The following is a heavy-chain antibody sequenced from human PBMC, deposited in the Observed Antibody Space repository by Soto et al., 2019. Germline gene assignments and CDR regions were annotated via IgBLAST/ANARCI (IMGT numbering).Heavy chain of an antibody. CDR1: GFSFTTYG. V-gene: IGHV3-33*01. D-gene: IGHD1-1*01. J-gene: IGHJ3*02. CDR2: IGYDGNNK. Sequence: QVQLVESGGGWVQPGRSLRLSCEATGFSFTTYGMHWVRQAPGKGLEWVAVIGYDGNNKYYSDSVEGRFTISRDNSKNTVYVPMKSLRGDDTAVYNCARGGVTGIVGIFESPFDICGQATVVTVSS. CDR3: ARGGVTGIVGIFESPFDI.